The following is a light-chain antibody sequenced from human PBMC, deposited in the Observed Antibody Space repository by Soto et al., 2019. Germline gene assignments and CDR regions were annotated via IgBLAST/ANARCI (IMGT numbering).Light chain of an antibody. J-gene: IGLJ2*01. CDR3: SSYTSSSPRV. CDR2: DVS. V-gene: IGLV2-14*01. Sequence: QSALTQPASVSGSPGQSITISCTGTSSDVGGYNYVSWYQQHPGKAPKLMIYDVSNRPSGVSNRFSGSKSGNTASLTISGLQAEDEADYYCSSYTSSSPRVFGGGTKLPLL. CDR1: SSDVGGYNY.